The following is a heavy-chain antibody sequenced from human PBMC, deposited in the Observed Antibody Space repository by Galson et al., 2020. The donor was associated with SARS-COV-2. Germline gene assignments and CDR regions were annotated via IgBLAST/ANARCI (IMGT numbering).Heavy chain of an antibody. Sequence: SETLSLTCAVYGGSFSGHYWSWIRQSPGKGLEWIGEITQSGSVNYNPSLKSRVTISADTSKNQFSLELRSVTAADTAVYYCARGLFQTTMVIVVFTSGSFYFDNWGQGTLVSVSS. D-gene: IGHD3-22*01. V-gene: IGHV4-34*01. J-gene: IGHJ4*02. CDR2: ITQSGSV. CDR3: ARGLFQTTMVIVVFTSGSFYFDN. CDR1: GGSFSGHY.